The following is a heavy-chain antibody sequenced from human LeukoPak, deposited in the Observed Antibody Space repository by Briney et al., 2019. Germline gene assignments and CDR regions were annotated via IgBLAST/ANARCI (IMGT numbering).Heavy chain of an antibody. CDR1: GFTFSSYG. J-gene: IGHJ3*02. CDR2: ISGSGGST. CDR3: AKGLLLASAFDI. V-gene: IGHV3-23*01. Sequence: PGGTLRLSCAASGFTFSSYGMSWVRQAPGKGLEWVSAISGSGGSTYYADSVKGRFTISRDNSKNTLYLQMNSLRAEDTAVYYCAKGLLLASAFDIWGQGTMVTVSS. D-gene: IGHD2-15*01.